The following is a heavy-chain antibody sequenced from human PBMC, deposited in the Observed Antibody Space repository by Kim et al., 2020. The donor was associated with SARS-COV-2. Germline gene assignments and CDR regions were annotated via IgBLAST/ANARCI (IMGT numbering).Heavy chain of an antibody. V-gene: IGHV3-23*01. D-gene: IGHD2-15*01. CDR2: ISDSGDRT. CDR1: GFTFSRYI. CDR3: AKPPRAVCGGGTLSY. J-gene: IGHJ4*02. Sequence: GGSLRLSCAASGFTFSRYIMSWVRQTPGKGLEWVSSISDSGDRTYYVDSVKGRFTISRDNAKNTLYLQMNSLRAEDTAIYYCAKPPRAVCGGGTLSYWGQGTLVTVSS.